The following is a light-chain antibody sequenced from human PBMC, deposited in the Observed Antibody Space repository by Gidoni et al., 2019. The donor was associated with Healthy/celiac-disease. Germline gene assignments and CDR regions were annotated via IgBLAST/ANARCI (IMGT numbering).Light chain of an antibody. CDR3: GTWDSSLSSWV. CDR2: DNN. CDR1: SSNIGNNY. V-gene: IGLV1-51*01. Sequence: QSVLTQPPSVSAAPGQKVTISCSGSSSNIGNNYGSWYQQLPGTAPKLHIYDNNKRPSGIPDRFSGSKSGTSATLGITGLQTGDEADYYCGTWDSSLSSWVFGGGTKLTVL. J-gene: IGLJ3*02.